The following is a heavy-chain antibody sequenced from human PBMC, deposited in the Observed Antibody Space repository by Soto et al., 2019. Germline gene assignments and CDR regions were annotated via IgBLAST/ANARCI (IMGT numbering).Heavy chain of an antibody. CDR3: GGENDSFS. CDR2: IYYAGST. J-gene: IGHJ5*02. V-gene: IGHV4-59*08. D-gene: IGHD2-21*01. CDR1: GGSMIRYY. Sequence: LSLTCTVSGGSMIRYYWSWIRQPPGRGLEWIGFIYYAGSTKYNPSLNSRVTISVDTSKNQFSLTVTSVTAADTAVYFCGGENDSFSWGQGTLVTV.